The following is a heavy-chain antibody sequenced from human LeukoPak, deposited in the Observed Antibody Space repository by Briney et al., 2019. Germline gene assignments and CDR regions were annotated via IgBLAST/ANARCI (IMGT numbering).Heavy chain of an antibody. Sequence: SETLSLTCTVSGASIISHYWSWIRQPPGKGLEWIGHIYYSGSTDSNPSLKSRVTMSVDLSKNQFSLKLSSVTTADTATYYCATTTYSYGHGLPLDYWGRGTPVTVSS. V-gene: IGHV4-59*11. CDR2: IYYSGST. J-gene: IGHJ4*02. CDR3: ATTTYSYGHGLPLDY. D-gene: IGHD5-18*01. CDR1: GASIISHY.